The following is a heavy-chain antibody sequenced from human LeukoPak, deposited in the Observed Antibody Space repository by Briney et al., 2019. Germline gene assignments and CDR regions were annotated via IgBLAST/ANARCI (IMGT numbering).Heavy chain of an antibody. Sequence: PETLSLTCTVSGGSISSHYWSWIRQPPGKGLEWIGYIYYSGSTNYNPSLKSRVTISVDTSKNQFSLKLSSVTAADTAVYYCAREDYYGAFDIWGQGTMVTVSS. CDR2: IYYSGST. V-gene: IGHV4-59*11. D-gene: IGHD3-10*01. J-gene: IGHJ3*02. CDR3: AREDYYGAFDI. CDR1: GGSISSHY.